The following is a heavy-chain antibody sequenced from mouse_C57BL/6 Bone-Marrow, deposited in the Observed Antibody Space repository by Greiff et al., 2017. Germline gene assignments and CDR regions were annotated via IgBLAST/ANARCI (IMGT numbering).Heavy chain of an antibody. V-gene: IGHV6-6*01. J-gene: IGHJ1*03. CDR1: GFTFSDAW. D-gene: IGHD3-3*01. Sequence: EVKLVESGGGLVQPGGSMKLSCAASGFTFSDAWMNWVRQSPEKGLEWVAEIRNKANNHATYYAESVKGRFTISRDASKSSVSLQINSLRSEDTGIYYCTRGDVDWYFDVWGTGTTVTVSS. CDR3: TRGDVDWYFDV. CDR2: IRNKANNHAT.